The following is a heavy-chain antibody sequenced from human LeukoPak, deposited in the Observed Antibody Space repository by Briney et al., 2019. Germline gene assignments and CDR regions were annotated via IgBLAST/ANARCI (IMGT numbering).Heavy chain of an antibody. CDR1: GFTFSSYS. D-gene: IGHD3-10*01. V-gene: IGHV3-21*01. Sequence: GGSLRLSCAASGFTFSSYSMNWVRQAPGKGLEWVSSISSSSSYIYYADSVKGRFTISRDNSKNTLYLQMNSLRAEDTAVYYCARGPAMVRGVIGIYYYGMDVWGQGTTVTVSS. CDR2: ISSSSSYI. J-gene: IGHJ6*02. CDR3: ARGPAMVRGVIGIYYYGMDV.